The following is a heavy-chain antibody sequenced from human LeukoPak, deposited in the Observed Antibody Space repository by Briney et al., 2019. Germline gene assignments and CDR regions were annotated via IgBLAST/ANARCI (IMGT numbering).Heavy chain of an antibody. CDR2: ISYDGINK. V-gene: IGHV3-30*04. CDR3: AKVNAYCGGDCPPLFDY. J-gene: IGHJ4*02. Sequence: SGGSLRLSCAASGFTFSSYAMHWVRQAPGKGLEWVAIISYDGINKYYADSVKGRFTISRDNSKNTLYLQMNSLRAEDTAVYYCAKVNAYCGGDCPPLFDYWGQGTLVTVSS. CDR1: GFTFSSYA. D-gene: IGHD2-21*02.